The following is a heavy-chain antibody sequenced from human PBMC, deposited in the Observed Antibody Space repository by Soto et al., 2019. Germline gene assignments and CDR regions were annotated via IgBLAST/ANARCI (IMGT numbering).Heavy chain of an antibody. Sequence: EVELSESGGGLVQPGGSLRLSCAASVFTFSTSVMSWVRQAPGKGLQWVSSISGSGDRTYYADSVKGRFTVSRDNSKNTLYLVMNTVTADDTALYYCTWSLVARDAFDEWGQGTMVIVSS. J-gene: IGHJ3*01. CDR2: ISGSGDRT. CDR3: TWSLVARDAFDE. CDR1: VFTFSTSV. D-gene: IGHD5-12*01. V-gene: IGHV3-23*01.